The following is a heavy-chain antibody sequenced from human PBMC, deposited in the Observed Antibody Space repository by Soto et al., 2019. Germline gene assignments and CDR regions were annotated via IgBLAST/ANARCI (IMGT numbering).Heavy chain of an antibody. V-gene: IGHV3-53*01. Sequence: EVQVVESGGGLVQPGGSLRLSCAVSGFTVTINYMSWVRQAPGKGLEWVSVIYSGGTIYYADSVKGRFTISRDTSKNTRYIQMNSLRGDDTAVYYCHGYGYWGQGTLVTVSS. J-gene: IGHJ4*02. CDR3: HGYGY. CDR1: GFTVTINY. CDR2: IYSGGTI. D-gene: IGHD5-12*01.